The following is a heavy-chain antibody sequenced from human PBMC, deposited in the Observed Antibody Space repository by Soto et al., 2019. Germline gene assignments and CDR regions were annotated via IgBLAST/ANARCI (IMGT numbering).Heavy chain of an antibody. V-gene: IGHV3-21*01. CDR3: AELDPISPWDV. J-gene: IGHJ6*04. CDR2: ISISSSYI. D-gene: IGHD1-7*01. CDR1: GFTFSSYS. Sequence: GGSLRLSCAASGFTFSSYSMNWVRQAPGKGLEWVSSISISSSYIYYADSVKGRFTISRDNAKNSLYLQMNSLRAEDTAVYYCAELDPISPWDVWGKGTTVTVSS.